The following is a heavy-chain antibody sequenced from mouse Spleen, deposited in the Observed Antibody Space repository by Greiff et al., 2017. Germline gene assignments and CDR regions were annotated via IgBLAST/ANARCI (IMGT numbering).Heavy chain of an antibody. J-gene: IGHJ2*01. CDR2: ISYSGST. CDR3: ASSYDYDGGGFDY. Sequence: EVQLQESGPGMVKPSQSLSLTCTVTGYSITSGYDWHWIRHFPGNKLEWMGYISYSGSTNYNPSLKSRISITHDTSKNHFFLKLNSVTTEDTATYYCASSYDYDGGGFDYWGQGTTLTVSS. D-gene: IGHD2-4*01. CDR1: GYSITSGYD. V-gene: IGHV3-1*01.